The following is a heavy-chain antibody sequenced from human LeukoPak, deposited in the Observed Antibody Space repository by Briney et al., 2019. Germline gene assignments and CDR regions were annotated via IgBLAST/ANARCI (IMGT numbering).Heavy chain of an antibody. CDR2: IYYSGST. V-gene: IGHV4-39*07. CDR1: GGSISSSSYY. CDR3: ARGARITGTTN. D-gene: IGHD1-20*01. Sequence: SETLSLTCTVSGGSISSSSYYWGWIRQPPGKGLEWIGNIYYSGSTYYNPSLKSRVTISVDTSKNQFSLKLSSVTAADTAVYYCARGARITGTTNWGQGTLVTVSS. J-gene: IGHJ4*02.